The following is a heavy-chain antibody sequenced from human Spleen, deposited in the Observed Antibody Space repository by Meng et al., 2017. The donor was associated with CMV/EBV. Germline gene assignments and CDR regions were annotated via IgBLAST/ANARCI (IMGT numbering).Heavy chain of an antibody. CDR3: ARPGGYSSSSAFDY. J-gene: IGHJ4*02. Sequence: SVKVSCKASGYTFTSYGISWVRQAPGQGLEWMGGIIPILGIANYAQKFQGRVTITADKSTSTAYMELSSLRSEDTAVYYCARPGGYSSSSAFDYWGQGTLVTVSS. V-gene: IGHV1-69*10. CDR2: IIPILGIA. D-gene: IGHD6-13*01. CDR1: GYTFTSYG.